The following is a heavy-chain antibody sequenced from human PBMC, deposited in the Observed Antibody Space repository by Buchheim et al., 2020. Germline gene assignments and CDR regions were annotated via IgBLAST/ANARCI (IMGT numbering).Heavy chain of an antibody. Sequence: QVQLQQWGAGLLKPSETLSLTCAVYGGSFSGYYWSWIRQPPGKGLEWIGEINHSGSTNYNPSLKSRVTISVDTSKNQFSLKLSSVTAADTAVCYCARFTTVTIEGNYYYYGMDVWGQGTT. CDR1: GGSFSGYY. J-gene: IGHJ6*02. CDR3: ARFTTVTIEGNYYYYGMDV. D-gene: IGHD4-11*01. V-gene: IGHV4-34*01. CDR2: INHSGST.